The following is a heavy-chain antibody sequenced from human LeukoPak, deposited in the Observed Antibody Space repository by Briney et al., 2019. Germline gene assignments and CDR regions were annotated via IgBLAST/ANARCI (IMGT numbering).Heavy chain of an antibody. CDR1: VLTFSSYW. CDR2: INSDGSST. D-gene: IGHD7-27*01. J-gene: IGHJ4*02. V-gene: IGHV3-74*01. CDR3: ASIPGD. Sequence: GGSLRLSCAASVLTFSSYWMHWLRQAPGKGLVWVSRINSDGSSTIYADSVKGRFTISRDNAKNTLSLQMNSLRAEDTAVYDCASIPGDWGEGTLVTVSS.